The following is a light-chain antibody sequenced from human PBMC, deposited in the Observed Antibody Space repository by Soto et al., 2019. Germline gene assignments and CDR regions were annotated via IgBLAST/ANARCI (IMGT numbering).Light chain of an antibody. V-gene: IGLV1-44*01. CDR3: ATWDDSLL. J-gene: IGLJ2*01. CDR1: SSNIGANL. Sequence: QSVLTQPPSASGTPGQRVTISCSGSSSNIGANLVNWYHQFPGTAPKLLIYSNNQRPSGVPDRFSGSKSDTSASLAISGLQSEDEADYYCATWDDSLLFGGGTKVTVL. CDR2: SNN.